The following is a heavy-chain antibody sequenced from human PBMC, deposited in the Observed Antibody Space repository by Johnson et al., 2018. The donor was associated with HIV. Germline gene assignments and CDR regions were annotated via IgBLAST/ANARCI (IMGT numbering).Heavy chain of an antibody. CDR3: TTGSFFDI. J-gene: IGHJ3*02. CDR1: GFTFSNLW. CDR2: TKGKTDGAPS. Sequence: VQLVESGGGLVTPGGSLRLSCAASGFTFSNLWMSWVRQALGTGREWVGRTKGKTDGAPSDYAAPVKGRFTISSDDSKNTLSLQMNSLKTVDTAVYCCTTGSFFDIWGQGTMVTVSS. V-gene: IGHV3-15*01.